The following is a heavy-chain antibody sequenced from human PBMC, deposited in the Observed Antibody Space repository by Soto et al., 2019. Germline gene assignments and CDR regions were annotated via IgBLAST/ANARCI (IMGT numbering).Heavy chain of an antibody. CDR2: IYYSGST. V-gene: IGHV4-30-4*01. Sequence: PSETLSLTCTVSGGSISSGDYYWSWIRQPPGKGLEWIGYIYYSGSTCYNPSLKSRVTISVDTSKNQFSLKLSSVTAADTAVYYCATATFQVPFDPWGQGTLVTVSS. CDR1: GGSISSGDYY. J-gene: IGHJ5*02. CDR3: ATATFQVPFDP.